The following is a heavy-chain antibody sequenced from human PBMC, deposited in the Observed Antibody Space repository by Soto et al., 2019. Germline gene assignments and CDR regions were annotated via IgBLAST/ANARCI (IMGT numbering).Heavy chain of an antibody. D-gene: IGHD2-21*01. CDR2: IRTKENTYAT. Sequence: GGSLRLSCAASGFSLSDSDIYWVRQAPGKGLEWVGRIRTKENTYATLYGAPVNGRFTISRDDSKNTAFLQMNSLKTDDTAVYYCTRSDFYGMDVWGQGTAVTVSS. J-gene: IGHJ6*02. V-gene: IGHV3-73*01. CDR1: GFSLSDSD. CDR3: TRSDFYGMDV.